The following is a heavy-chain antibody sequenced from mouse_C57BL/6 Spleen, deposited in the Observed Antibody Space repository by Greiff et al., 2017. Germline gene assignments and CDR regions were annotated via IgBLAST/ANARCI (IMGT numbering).Heavy chain of an antibody. J-gene: IGHJ4*01. V-gene: IGHV1-64*01. CDR2: IHPNSGST. Sequence: QVQLQQPGAELVKPGASVKLSCKASGYTFTSYWMHWVKQRPGQGLEWIGMIHPNSGSTNYNEKFKSKATLTVDKSSSTAYMQLSSLTSEDSAVYDRARLGLSLYDGYYRAMDYRGQGTSVTGAS. CDR1: GYTFTSYW. CDR3: ARLGLSLYDGYYRAMDY. D-gene: IGHD2-3*01.